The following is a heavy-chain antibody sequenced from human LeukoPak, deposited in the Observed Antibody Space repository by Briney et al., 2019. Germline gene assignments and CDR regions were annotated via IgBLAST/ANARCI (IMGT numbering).Heavy chain of an antibody. V-gene: IGHV3-23*01. D-gene: IGHD2-21*02. CDR3: AKWGCTGDDCYPFGS. Sequence: GGSLRLSCVASGFTFNTHALSWVRQAPGNGLEWVSAMNGNGQKTYYADSVKGRFTISRDNSKNTLFLQMNNLRVGDAAVYYCAKWGCTGDDCYPFGSWGQGTLVTVSS. CDR1: GFTFNTHA. CDR2: MNGNGQKT. J-gene: IGHJ5*01.